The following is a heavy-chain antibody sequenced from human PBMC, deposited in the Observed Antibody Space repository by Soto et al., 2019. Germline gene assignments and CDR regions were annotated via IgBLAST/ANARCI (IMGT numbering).Heavy chain of an antibody. CDR3: ASDSHAVDLGY. Sequence: GGFLRLSCAASGFSFSDSYMSWIRQAPGKGLEWVSYISRGGSVIYYADSVKGRFTISRDDAKNSLYLQMNSLRAEDTAIYYCASDSHAVDLGYWGQGTLVTVSS. J-gene: IGHJ4*02. CDR1: GFSFSDSY. D-gene: IGHD3-10*01. CDR2: ISRGGSVI. V-gene: IGHV3-11*01.